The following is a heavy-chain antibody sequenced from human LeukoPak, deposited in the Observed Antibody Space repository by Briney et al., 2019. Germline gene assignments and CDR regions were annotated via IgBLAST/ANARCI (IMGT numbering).Heavy chain of an antibody. V-gene: IGHV1-2*06. CDR2: INSNSGGT. CDR1: GYTFSDYS. D-gene: IGHD3-10*01. Sequence: ASVKVSCKASGYTFSDYSIHWVRQAPGQGLEWMGRINSNSGGTNYAQKFQGRVTMTRDTSISTAYMEVSGLRSDDTAVYYCARGGSGSGYLYYFDSWGQGTLVSVSS. J-gene: IGHJ4*02. CDR3: ARGGSGSGYLYYFDS.